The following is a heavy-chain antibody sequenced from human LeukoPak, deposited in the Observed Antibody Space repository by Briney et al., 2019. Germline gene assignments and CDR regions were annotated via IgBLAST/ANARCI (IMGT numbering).Heavy chain of an antibody. CDR1: GDSIRSGDYY. D-gene: IGHD4-17*01. Sequence: SETLSLTCTVSGDSIRSGDYYWSWIRQPAGKGLEWIGHIYSSGNTKYNAALKSRVTISVDTSKNQFSLKLSSVTAADTAVYYCARDSDMTVTTAFDIWGQGTMVTVSS. CDR3: ARDSDMTVTTAFDI. J-gene: IGHJ3*02. CDR2: IYSSGNT. V-gene: IGHV4-61*09.